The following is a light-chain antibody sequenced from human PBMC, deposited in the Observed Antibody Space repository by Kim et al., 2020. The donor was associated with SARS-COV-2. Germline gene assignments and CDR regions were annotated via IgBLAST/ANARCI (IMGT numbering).Light chain of an antibody. CDR1: ELPKKY. CDR2: EDR. CDR3: YSTDTTGYPPRV. Sequence: SYELTQPPSVSVSPGQTATITCSGDELPKKYAYWYQQKSGQAPVLVIYEDRKRPSGIPERFSGSSSGTTATLTITGAQVEDEADYYCYSTDTTGYPPRVFGGGTQLTVL. J-gene: IGLJ3*02. V-gene: IGLV3-10*01.